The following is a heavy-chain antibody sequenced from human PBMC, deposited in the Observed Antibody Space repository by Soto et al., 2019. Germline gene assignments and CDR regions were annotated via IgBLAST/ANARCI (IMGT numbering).Heavy chain of an antibody. CDR1: GYTFTHYG. CDR3: ARDRVSGYDYPDAFDI. V-gene: IGHV1-18*01. D-gene: IGHD5-12*01. Sequence: QVQLVQSGVEMRKPGASVKVSCKASGYTFTHYGITWVRQAPGQGLEWMGWISTYNGNTNYAQNLQDRLTMTTDTSTSTAYMELRSLRSDDTAVYYCARDRVSGYDYPDAFDIWGQETMVTVFS. J-gene: IGHJ3*02. CDR2: ISTYNGNT.